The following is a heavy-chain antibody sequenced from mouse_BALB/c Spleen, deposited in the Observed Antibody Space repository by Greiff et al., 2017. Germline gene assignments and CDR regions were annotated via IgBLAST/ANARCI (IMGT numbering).Heavy chain of an antibody. Sequence: VQLQQSGAELVRPGSSVKISCKASGYAFSSYWMNWVKQRPGQGLEWIGQIYPGDGDTNYNGKFKGKATMTADKSSSTAYMQLSSLTSEDSAVYGCARSDYCDDWGQGTTLTVSS. J-gene: IGHJ2*01. CDR1: GYAFSSYW. CDR2: IYPGDGDT. D-gene: IGHD1-1*01. CDR3: ARSDYCDD. V-gene: IGHV1-80*01.